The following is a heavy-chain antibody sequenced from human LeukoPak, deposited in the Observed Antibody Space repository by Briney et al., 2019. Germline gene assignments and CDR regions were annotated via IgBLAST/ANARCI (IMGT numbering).Heavy chain of an antibody. J-gene: IGHJ4*02. CDR2: IYHSGST. D-gene: IGHD1-26*01. CDR1: GGSISSGGYS. V-gene: IGHV4-30-2*01. CDR3: ARGYSGSYGRFDY. Sequence: SQTLSLTCAVSGGSISSGGYSWSWIRQPPGKGLEWIGYIYHSGSTYYNPSLKSRVTISVDRSKNQFSLKLSSVTAADTAVYYCARGYSGSYGRFDYWGQGTLVTVSS.